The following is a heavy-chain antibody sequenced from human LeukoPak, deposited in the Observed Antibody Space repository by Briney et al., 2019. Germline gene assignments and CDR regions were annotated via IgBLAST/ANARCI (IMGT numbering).Heavy chain of an antibody. V-gene: IGHV3-74*01. J-gene: IGHJ3*01. CDR3: VVVVEPPDSDGFDV. D-gene: IGHD1-14*01. Sequence: GGSLRLSCAASGFTFGNSWVHWVRQAPGKGLVWVSLINADGSTATYADSVKGRFTNSRDNARNTLSLQMNSLTIEDTAVYYCVVVVEPPDSDGFDVWGQGTMITVSS. CDR2: INADGSTA. CDR1: GFTFGNSW.